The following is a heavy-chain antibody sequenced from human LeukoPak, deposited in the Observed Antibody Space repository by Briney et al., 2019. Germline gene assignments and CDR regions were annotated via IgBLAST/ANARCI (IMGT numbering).Heavy chain of an antibody. Sequence: ASVKVSCKASGYTFTSYGISWVRQAPGEGLEWMGWISGHNGNTHYTQKFQSRVTMTTDTPTSTAYMELRSLTSDDTAVYYCARVGRYSSTWPPEGDDAFDIWGQGTVVAVSS. J-gene: IGHJ3*02. CDR3: ARVGRYSSTWPPEGDDAFDI. V-gene: IGHV1-18*01. D-gene: IGHD6-13*01. CDR1: GYTFTSYG. CDR2: ISGHNGNT.